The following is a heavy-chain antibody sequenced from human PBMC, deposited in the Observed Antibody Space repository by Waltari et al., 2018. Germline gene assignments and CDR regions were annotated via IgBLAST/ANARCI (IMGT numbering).Heavy chain of an antibody. V-gene: IGHV3-74*01. Sequence: EEQLLESGGGLVQPGDSLRLSCAGSGFRFSNYWMNWVRQAPGKGLVWVARSRDDETSISDADSVKGRFTISRDNAKNTGYLQMKRLRVEDTAVYYCARLAPRTYRSPVPGRHYYYGMDVWGQGTTVTVSS. CDR3: ARLAPRTYRSPVPGRHYYYGMDV. CDR2: SRDDETSI. CDR1: GFRFSNYW. J-gene: IGHJ6*02. D-gene: IGHD3-10*01.